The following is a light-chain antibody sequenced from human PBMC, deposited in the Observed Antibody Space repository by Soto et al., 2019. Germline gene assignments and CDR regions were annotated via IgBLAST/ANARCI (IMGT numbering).Light chain of an antibody. J-gene: IGLJ2*01. V-gene: IGLV2-23*01. CDR2: EGG. Sequence: QSVLTQPASVSGSPGQSITISCTGTSSDVGSYNLVSWHQQHPGKAPKLMIYEGGKRPSGVSHRFSGSKSGNTASLTISGLQAEDEADYYCCSYAVGSTLVFGGGTKVTVL. CDR1: SSDVGSYNL. CDR3: CSYAVGSTLV.